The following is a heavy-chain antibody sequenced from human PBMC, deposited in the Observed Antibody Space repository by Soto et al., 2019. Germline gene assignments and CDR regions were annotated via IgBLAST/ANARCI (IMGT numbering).Heavy chain of an antibody. CDR2: IYWDDDE. D-gene: IGHD3-10*01. V-gene: IGHV2-5*02. CDR3: VRNWRYYGGDYYYGMDA. J-gene: IGHJ6*04. Sequence: ITLKESGPTLVKPTQTLTLTCTFSGFSLNTGGVGVGWVRQPRGKAMEWLALIYWDDDERYRPSLRSRLNITKDTINNQVVLTMTNMDPEYTATYYCVRNWRYYGGDYYYGMDAWGKGTTVTVSS. CDR1: GFSLNTGGVG.